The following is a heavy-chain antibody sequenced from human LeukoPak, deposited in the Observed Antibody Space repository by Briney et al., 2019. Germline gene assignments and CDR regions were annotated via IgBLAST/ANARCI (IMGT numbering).Heavy chain of an antibody. CDR2: VYQSGTT. D-gene: IGHD5-18*01. CDR3: ARIFIRHGYSSYFDC. V-gene: IGHV4-38-2*02. J-gene: IGHJ4*02. CDR1: GFSISSGHY. Sequence: PSETLSLTCTVSGFSISSGHYWGWVRQPPGAGLEWIGSVYQSGTTYYNPSLKSRVTTSVDMSKNQFSLRLRPVTAADTAVYYCARIFIRHGYSSYFDCWGQGTLVPVSS.